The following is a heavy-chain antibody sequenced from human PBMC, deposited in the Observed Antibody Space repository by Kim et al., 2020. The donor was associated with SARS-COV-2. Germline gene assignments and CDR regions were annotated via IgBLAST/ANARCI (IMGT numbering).Heavy chain of an antibody. Sequence: GGSLRLSCAASGFTFSDYYMSWIRQAPGKGLEWISFISSSGGYTNYANSVRGRFTISRDNAQNSLSLQMNSLGVEDTAVYYCARVRWRHDGYESDFWGQGNLVIVSS. D-gene: IGHD5-18*01. J-gene: IGHJ4*02. V-gene: IGHV3-11*03. CDR3: ARVRWRHDGYESDF. CDR1: GFTFSDYY. CDR2: ISSSGGYT.